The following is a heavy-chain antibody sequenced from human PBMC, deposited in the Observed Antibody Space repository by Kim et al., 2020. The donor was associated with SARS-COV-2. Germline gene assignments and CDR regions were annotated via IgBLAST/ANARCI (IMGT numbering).Heavy chain of an antibody. Sequence: GGSLRLSCAASGFTFSSYGMHWVRQAPGKGLEWVAVISYDGSNKYYADSVKGRFTISRDNSKNTLYLQMNSLRAEDTAVYYCAKDWYSSSRLGGYYFDY. V-gene: IGHV3-30*18. CDR1: GFTFSSYG. CDR2: ISYDGSNK. D-gene: IGHD6-13*01. CDR3: AKDWYSSSRLGGYYFDY. J-gene: IGHJ4*01.